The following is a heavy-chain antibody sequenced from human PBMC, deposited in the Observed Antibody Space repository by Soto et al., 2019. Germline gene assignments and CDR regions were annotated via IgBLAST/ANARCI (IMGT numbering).Heavy chain of an antibody. CDR3: AKGGLVRGSFHGWFDP. V-gene: IGHV4-39*01. CDR1: GGSITSSSYY. D-gene: IGHD3-10*01. Sequence: SETLSLTCTVSGGSITSSSYYWGWIRQPPGKGLEWIGSIYYSGSTYYNPSLKSRVTISVDTWKNQISLQLNSVTPEDTAVYYCAKGGLVRGSFHGWFDPWGQGMLVTVSS. J-gene: IGHJ5*02. CDR2: IYYSGST.